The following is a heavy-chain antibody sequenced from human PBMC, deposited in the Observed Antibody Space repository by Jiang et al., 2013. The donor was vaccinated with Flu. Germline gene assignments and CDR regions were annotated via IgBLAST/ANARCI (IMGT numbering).Heavy chain of an antibody. Sequence: ESGGGLVXPGGSLRISCEASGFTFSSFWMSWVRQAPGTGLEWVANVKQDGLEKYYVDSVRGRFIISRDNAENSLYLQMNSLRAEDSAVYYCAREGDSSSLYYGMDVWGQGTTVAVS. V-gene: IGHV3-7*01. J-gene: IGHJ6*02. CDR1: GFTFSSFW. CDR2: VKQDGLEK. CDR3: AREGDSSSLYYGMDV. D-gene: IGHD3-22*01.